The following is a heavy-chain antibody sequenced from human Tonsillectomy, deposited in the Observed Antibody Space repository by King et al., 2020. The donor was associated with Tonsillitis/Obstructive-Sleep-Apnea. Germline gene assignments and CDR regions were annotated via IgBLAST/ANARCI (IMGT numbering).Heavy chain of an antibody. CDR1: GGSVSSGSYY. V-gene: IGHV4-61*01. CDR2: IYYIGST. CDR3: ASRYCSSTSCYAWGYYYYYMDV. D-gene: IGHD2-2*01. J-gene: IGHJ6*03. Sequence: VQLQESGPGLVKPSETLSLTCTVSGGSVSSGSYYWSWIRQPPGKGLEWIGYIYYIGSTNYNPSLKIRVTISVDTSKNQFSLKLSSVTAADTAVYYCASRYCSSTSCYAWGYYYYYMDVWAKGPRSPSP.